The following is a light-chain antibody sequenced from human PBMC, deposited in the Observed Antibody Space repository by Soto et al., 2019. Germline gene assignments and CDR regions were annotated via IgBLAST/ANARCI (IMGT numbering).Light chain of an antibody. CDR3: QQTYNTRT. J-gene: IGKJ1*01. V-gene: IGKV1-39*01. CDR2: AAS. Sequence: DIQMSKTTSSLSASVGDRVTITCRASQSISNYLNWYQQRPGKAPKLLIYAASSLKSGVPSRFSGSGSGTDFTLIISSLQPEDFATYYCQQTYNTRTFGQGTKVDIK. CDR1: QSISNY.